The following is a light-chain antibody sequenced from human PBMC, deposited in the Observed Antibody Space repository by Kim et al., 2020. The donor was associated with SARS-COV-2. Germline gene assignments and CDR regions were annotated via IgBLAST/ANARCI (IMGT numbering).Light chain of an antibody. CDR3: QVWQTRSDPNYV. CDR1: NLGGRS. J-gene: IGLJ1*01. V-gene: IGLV3-21*01. CDR2: YGT. Sequence: SYELTQPPSVSVAPGKTARITCEGNNLGGRSVHWYQQKPGQAPVLVMYYGTDRPSGIPERFSGAHSGNTATLTISGVEAGDEADYYCQVWQTRSDPNYVFGTGTKVTVL.